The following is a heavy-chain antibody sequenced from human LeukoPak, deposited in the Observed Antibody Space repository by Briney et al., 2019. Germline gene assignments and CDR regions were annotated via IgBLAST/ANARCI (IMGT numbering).Heavy chain of an antibody. CDR3: ARNYYDSSLDYYYYYMDV. D-gene: IGHD3-22*01. Sequence: SVKVSCKASGGTFSSYAISWVRQAPGQGLEWMGGIIPIFGTANYAQKFQGRVTITTDESTSTAYMELSSLGSEDTAVYYCARNYYDSSLDYYYYYMDVWGKGTTVTVSS. CDR1: GGTFSSYA. V-gene: IGHV1-69*05. CDR2: IIPIFGTA. J-gene: IGHJ6*03.